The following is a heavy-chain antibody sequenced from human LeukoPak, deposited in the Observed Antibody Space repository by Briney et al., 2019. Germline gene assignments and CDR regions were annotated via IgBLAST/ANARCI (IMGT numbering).Heavy chain of an antibody. CDR1: GLTFSSYA. CDR2: TRGSGGST. Sequence: GGSLRLSCVASGLTFSSYAMSWVRQAPGKGLEWVSATRGSGGSTYYADSVKGRFTISRDNSKNTLYLQMNSLRAEDTAVYYCAKDLHCSSTSCYNYYYGMDVWGQGTTVTVSS. CDR3: AKDLHCSSTSCYNYYYGMDV. D-gene: IGHD2-2*02. J-gene: IGHJ6*02. V-gene: IGHV3-23*01.